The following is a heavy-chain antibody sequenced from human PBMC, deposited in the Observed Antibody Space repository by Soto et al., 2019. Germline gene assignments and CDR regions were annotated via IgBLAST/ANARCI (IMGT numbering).Heavy chain of an antibody. CDR1: GFTFSSYA. V-gene: IGHV3-23*01. Sequence: GGSLRLSCAASGFTFSSYAMSWVRQAPGKGLEWVSAISGSGGSTYYEDSVKGRCIISRDNSKNTLYLQMNSLRAEDTAVYYCAADKTTVVTPHDFWGQGTLVTVSS. J-gene: IGHJ4*02. CDR3: AADKTTVVTPHDF. CDR2: ISGSGGST. D-gene: IGHD4-17*01.